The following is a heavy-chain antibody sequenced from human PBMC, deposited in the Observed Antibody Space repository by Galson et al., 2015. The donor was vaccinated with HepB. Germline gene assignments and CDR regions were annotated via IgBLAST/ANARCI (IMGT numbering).Heavy chain of an antibody. V-gene: IGHV6-1*01. CDR3: ARDPNRSPYDFWSGYPSYFDY. J-gene: IGHJ4*02. CDR2: TYYRSEWYT. D-gene: IGHD3-3*01. Sequence: CAISGDSVSSDSAAWNWIRQSPSRGLEWLGRTYYRSEWYTEYAQSVRSRITINPVTSKNQFSLQLNSVTPEDTAVYYCARDPNRSPYDFWSGYPSYFDYWGQGILVTVSS. CDR1: GDSVSSDSAA.